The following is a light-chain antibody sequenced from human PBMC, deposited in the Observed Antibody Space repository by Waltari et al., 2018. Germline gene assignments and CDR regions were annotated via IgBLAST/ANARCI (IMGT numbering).Light chain of an antibody. CDR3: QQRSNWLWT. CDR1: QSVTSY. Sequence: EIVLTQSPATLSLSPGERATLSCRASQSVTSYLAWYQQKPGQAPRLLIYNASNRAAGIPARFSGSGSVTDFTLTISSLEPEDFAVYYCQQRSNWLWTFGQGTKVEV. CDR2: NAS. V-gene: IGKV3-11*01. J-gene: IGKJ1*01.